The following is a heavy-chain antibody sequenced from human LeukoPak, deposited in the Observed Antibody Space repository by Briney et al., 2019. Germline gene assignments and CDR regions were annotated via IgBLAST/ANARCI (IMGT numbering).Heavy chain of an antibody. D-gene: IGHD5-18*01. J-gene: IGHJ6*02. CDR2: MYYSGST. Sequence: PSETLSLTCTVSGDSISSSTYYWGWIRQPPGKGLEWIGSMYYSGSTYYNPSLKSRVTISVDTSKNQFSLKLSSVTAADTAVYYCARQYADKPMVTPYGMDVWGQGTTVTVSS. CDR3: ARQYADKPMVTPYGMDV. V-gene: IGHV4-39*01. CDR1: GDSISSSTYY.